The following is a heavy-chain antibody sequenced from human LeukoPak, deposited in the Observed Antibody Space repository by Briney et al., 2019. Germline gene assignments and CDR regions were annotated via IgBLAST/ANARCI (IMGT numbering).Heavy chain of an antibody. CDR1: GGSVSSYY. V-gene: IGHV4-59*08. CDR3: ARHLKISGSYY. Sequence: SETLSLTCTVSGGSVSSYYWSWIRQPPGKGLEWIGYIYYNGSTNYNPSLKSRVTISVDTSKNQFSLKLSSVTAADTAVYYCARHLKISGSYYWGQGTLVTVSS. CDR2: IYYNGST. J-gene: IGHJ4*02. D-gene: IGHD3-10*01.